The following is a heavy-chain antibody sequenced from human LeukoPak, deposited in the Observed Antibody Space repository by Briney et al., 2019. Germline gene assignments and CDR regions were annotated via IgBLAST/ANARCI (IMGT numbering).Heavy chain of an antibody. CDR3: ARDPPRCSGGSCYSGEYFQH. D-gene: IGHD2-15*01. CDR1: GYTFTSYG. CDR2: ISAYNGNT. Sequence: GASVKVSCKASGYTFTSYGISWVRQAPGQGLEWMGWISAYNGNTNYAQKLQGRVTMTTDTSTSTAYMELRSLRSDDTVVYYCARDPPRCSGGSCYSGEYFQHWGQGTLVTVSS. V-gene: IGHV1-18*01. J-gene: IGHJ1*01.